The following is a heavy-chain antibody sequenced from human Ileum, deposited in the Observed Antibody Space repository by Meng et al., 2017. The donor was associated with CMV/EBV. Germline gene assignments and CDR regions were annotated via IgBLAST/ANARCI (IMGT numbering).Heavy chain of an antibody. CDR3: ARGGYVSGSRLKDWFDP. V-gene: IGHV1-3*01. CDR1: YTFNSYT. CDR2: INAGNGNT. D-gene: IGHD3-10*01. Sequence: YTFNSYTMHWVRQAPEQRLGWMGWINAGNGNTNYSQSFQGRVTITRNTSATSAYMELSSLRSEDTAVYYCARGGYVSGSRLKDWFDPWGQGTLVTVSS. J-gene: IGHJ5*02.